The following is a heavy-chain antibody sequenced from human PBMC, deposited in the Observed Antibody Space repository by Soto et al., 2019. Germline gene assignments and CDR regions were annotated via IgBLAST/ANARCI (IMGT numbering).Heavy chain of an antibody. D-gene: IGHD6-19*01. CDR2: INVEGSST. J-gene: IGHJ4*02. CDR3: ARGGTSLAGPY. CDR1: GFTFNNYW. V-gene: IGHV3-74*01. Sequence: GRSLRLSCAAAGFTFNNYWMHWVRQAPGKGLMWVSHINVEGSSTSYADSVKGRFTISRDNAKNTVYLQMNRLRADDTAVYYCARGGTSLAGPYWGQGTLVTVSS.